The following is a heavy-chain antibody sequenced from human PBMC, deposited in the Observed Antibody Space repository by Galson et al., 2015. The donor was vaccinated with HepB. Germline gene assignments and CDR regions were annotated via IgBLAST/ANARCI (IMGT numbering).Heavy chain of an antibody. Sequence: LSLTCSVSGASISSRTYYWVWIRQPPGKGLEWIGNVHSSRVTYYNPSLKSRVTISGDTAKNQFSLRVSSVTAADTAVYYCVRALGGSYFYGMDVWGQGTTVTVSS. CDR3: VRALGGSYFYGMDV. J-gene: IGHJ6*02. D-gene: IGHD3-16*02. CDR1: GASISSRTYY. V-gene: IGHV4-39*01. CDR2: VHSSRVT.